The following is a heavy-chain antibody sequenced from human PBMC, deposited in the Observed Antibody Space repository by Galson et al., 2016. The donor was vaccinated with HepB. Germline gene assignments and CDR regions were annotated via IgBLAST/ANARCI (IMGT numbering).Heavy chain of an antibody. Sequence: SLRLSCAASGFTFGCCGMHWVRQAPGKGLEWVAVIWPDGSNEYYGDAVKGRFTISRDNSKNTLYLQMNSLRVEDTAVYYCAKEGRYEGHFYMGVWGEGTTVTVSS. D-gene: IGHD5-12*01. CDR1: GFTFGCCG. CDR3: AKEGRYEGHFYMGV. V-gene: IGHV3-33*06. J-gene: IGHJ6*03. CDR2: IWPDGSNE.